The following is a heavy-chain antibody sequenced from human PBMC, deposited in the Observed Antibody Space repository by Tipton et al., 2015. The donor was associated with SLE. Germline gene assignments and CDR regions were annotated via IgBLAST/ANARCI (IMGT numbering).Heavy chain of an antibody. J-gene: IGHJ4*02. D-gene: IGHD3-22*01. V-gene: IGHV4-59*12. Sequence: GLVKPSETLSLTCTVSGGSIGSDYWNWVRQPPGKGLEWIGYIYSSGSINYTPSLKSRVTISVDTSKNQFSLDLSSVTAADTAVYYCARDEYRYDATGYHLLGHFDFWGQGTLVTVSS. CDR2: IYSSGSI. CDR3: ARDEYRYDATGYHLLGHFDF. CDR1: GGSIGSDY.